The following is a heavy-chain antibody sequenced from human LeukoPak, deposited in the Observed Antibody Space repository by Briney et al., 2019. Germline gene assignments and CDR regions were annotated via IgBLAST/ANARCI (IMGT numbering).Heavy chain of an antibody. J-gene: IGHJ4*02. CDR3: ASSPGGPDIVVVPAAMFVY. Sequence: PSETLSLTCAVYGGSFSGYYWSWIRQPPGKGLEWIGEINHSGSTNYNPSLKSRVTISVDTSKNQFPLKLSSVTAADTAVYYCASSPGGPDIVVVPAAMFVYWGQGTLVTVSS. CDR1: GGSFSGYY. CDR2: INHSGST. V-gene: IGHV4-34*01. D-gene: IGHD2-2*01.